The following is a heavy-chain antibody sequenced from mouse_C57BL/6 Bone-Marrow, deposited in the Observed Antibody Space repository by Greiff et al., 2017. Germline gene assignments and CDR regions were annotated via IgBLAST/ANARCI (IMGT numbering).Heavy chain of an antibody. CDR1: GFTFSDYG. V-gene: IGHV5-15*01. CDR3: ARHNYGSSDYAMDY. CDR2: ISNLAYSI. Sequence: EVQVVESGGGLVQPGGSLKLSCAASGFTFSDYGMAWVRQAPRKGPEWVAFISNLAYSIYYADTVTGRFTISRENAKNTLYLEMSSLRSEDTAMYYCARHNYGSSDYAMDYWGQGTSVTVSS. D-gene: IGHD1-1*01. J-gene: IGHJ4*01.